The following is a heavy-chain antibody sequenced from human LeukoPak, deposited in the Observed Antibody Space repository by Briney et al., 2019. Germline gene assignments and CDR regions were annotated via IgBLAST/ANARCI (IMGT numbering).Heavy chain of an antibody. CDR2: ISGSSGST. J-gene: IGHJ4*02. CDR3: VKNSGGSVAGLFDY. Sequence: PGGSLRLSCAASEFTFSRYAMSWVRQAPGKGLEWVSGISGSSGSTYYADSVKGRFTISRDSSKNTFFLQMNSLRAEDTAVYYCVKNSGGSVAGLFDYWGQGTLVTVSS. CDR1: EFTFSRYA. V-gene: IGHV3-23*01. D-gene: IGHD6-19*01.